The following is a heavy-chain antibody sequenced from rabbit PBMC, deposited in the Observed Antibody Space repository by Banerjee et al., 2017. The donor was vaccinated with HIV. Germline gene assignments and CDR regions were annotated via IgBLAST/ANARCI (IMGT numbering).Heavy chain of an antibody. J-gene: IGHJ4*01. Sequence: EESGGDLVKPEGSLTLTCKASGFDFSSDAMCWVRQAPGKGLEWIGIIYPFSATTDYASWVNGRFTISSDNAQNTMDLQMDSLTAADTATYFCAREDDDYGDYYFDLWGPGTLVTVS. CDR3: AREDDDYGDYYFDL. CDR2: IYPFSATT. V-gene: IGHV1S47*01. D-gene: IGHD2-1*01. CDR1: GFDFSSDA.